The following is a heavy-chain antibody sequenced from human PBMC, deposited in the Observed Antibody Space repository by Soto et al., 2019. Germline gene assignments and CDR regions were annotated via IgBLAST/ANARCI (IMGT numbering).Heavy chain of an antibody. CDR2: IYYSGST. D-gene: IGHD3-10*01. CDR3: ARAPRKVRGVIVPFDY. CDR1: GGSISSSSYY. Sequence: SETLSLTCTVSGGSISSSSYYWGWIRQPPGKGLEWIGSIYYSGSTNYNPSLKSRVTISVDTSKNQFSLKLSSVTAADTAVYYCARAPRKVRGVIVPFDYWGQGTLVTVSS. J-gene: IGHJ4*02. V-gene: IGHV4-39*07.